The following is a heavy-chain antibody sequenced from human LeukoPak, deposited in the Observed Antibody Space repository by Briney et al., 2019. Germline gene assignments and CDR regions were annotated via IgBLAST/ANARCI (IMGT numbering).Heavy chain of an antibody. J-gene: IGHJ4*02. Sequence: PGGSLRLSCEASGFTFSDYYMSWVRQAPGKGLEWVSYISGSSGYTKYADSVKGRFTISRDNAKNSLYLQVNSPRAEDTAVYYCARGTGTTAYFDYWGQGTPVTVSS. CDR3: ARGTGTTAYFDY. CDR1: GFTFSDYY. D-gene: IGHD1-1*01. CDR2: ISGSSGYT. V-gene: IGHV3-11*06.